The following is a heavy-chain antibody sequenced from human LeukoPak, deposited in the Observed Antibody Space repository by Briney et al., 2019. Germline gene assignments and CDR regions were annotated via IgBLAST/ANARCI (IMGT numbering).Heavy chain of an antibody. D-gene: IGHD6-19*01. CDR2: IYYSGST. CDR3: ARAARMEYGSGLFY. CDR1: GGSISSSSYY. Sequence: SEILSLTCTVSGGSISSSSYYWGWIRQPPGKGLEWIGSIYYSGSTYYNPSLKSRVTISVDTSKNQFSLKLSSVTAADTAVYYCARAARMEYGSGLFYWGQGTLVTVSS. J-gene: IGHJ4*02. V-gene: IGHV4-39*07.